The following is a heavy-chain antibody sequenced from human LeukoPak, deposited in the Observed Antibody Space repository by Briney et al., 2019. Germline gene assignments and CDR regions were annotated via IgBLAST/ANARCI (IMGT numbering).Heavy chain of an antibody. J-gene: IGHJ5*02. CDR2: INGDGSST. CDR3: ARDRGYQMVDP. CDR1: GFTFSPYW. V-gene: IGHV3-74*01. D-gene: IGHD5-12*01. Sequence: GGSLRLSCAASGFTFSPYWMHWVRQAPGKGLVLVSRINGDGSSTDYADSVKGRFTISRDNAKNTLYLQMNSLTAEDTAVYYCARDRGYQMVDPWGQGTLVTVSS.